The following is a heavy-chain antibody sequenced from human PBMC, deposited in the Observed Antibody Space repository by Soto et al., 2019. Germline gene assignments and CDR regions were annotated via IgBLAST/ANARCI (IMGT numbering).Heavy chain of an antibody. Sequence: SVKVSCKASGFTFTSSAVQWVRQARGQRLEWIGWIVVGSGNTNYAQKFQERVTISRDMSTSTAYMELSSLRSEDTAVYYCAAVGVGLVQYYIDYWGQGTLVTVSS. J-gene: IGHJ4*02. D-gene: IGHD2-8*01. CDR3: AAVGVGLVQYYIDY. CDR2: IVVGSGNT. CDR1: GFTFTSSA. V-gene: IGHV1-58*01.